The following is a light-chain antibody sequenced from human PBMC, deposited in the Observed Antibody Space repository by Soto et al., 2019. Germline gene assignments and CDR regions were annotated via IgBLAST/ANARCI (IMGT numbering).Light chain of an antibody. CDR1: SSDVGGSNY. CDR3: SSYTSSNSNV. V-gene: IGLV2-14*01. Sequence: QSVLTQPASVSGALGQSITISCTGTSSDVGGSNYVSWYQQFPGKAPKLMISDVTNRPSGVSNRFSGSKSGNTASLTISGLQAEDEADYYCSSYTSSNSNVFGTGTKVTVL. J-gene: IGLJ1*01. CDR2: DVT.